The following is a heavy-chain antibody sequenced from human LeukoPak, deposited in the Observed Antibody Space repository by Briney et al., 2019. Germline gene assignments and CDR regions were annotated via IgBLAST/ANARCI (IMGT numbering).Heavy chain of an antibody. V-gene: IGHV4-59*01. Sequence: SETLSLTCTVSGXSISSYYWSWIRQPPGKGLEWIGYIYYSGSTDYNPSLKSRVTISVDTSKNQFSLKLSSVTAADTAVYYCAREGVTKYYFDYWGQGTLVTVSS. CDR3: AREGVTKYYFDY. CDR2: IYYSGST. D-gene: IGHD4-11*01. CDR1: GXSISSYY. J-gene: IGHJ4*02.